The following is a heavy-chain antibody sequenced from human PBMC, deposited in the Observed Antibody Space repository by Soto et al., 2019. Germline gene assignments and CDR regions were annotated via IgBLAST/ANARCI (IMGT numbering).Heavy chain of an antibody. Sequence: ASVKVSCKASGYIFTSYYLHWVRQAPGQGLEWMGIINPSGGSTTYAQKFQGRVTMTRDTSTSTVYMDLSSLRSEDTAVYYCASDPQGYCSGGGCLDIDHGGQGTLVAVSS. CDR2: INPSGGST. J-gene: IGHJ4*02. CDR3: ASDPQGYCSGGGCLDIDH. CDR1: GYIFTSYY. D-gene: IGHD2-15*01. V-gene: IGHV1-46*01.